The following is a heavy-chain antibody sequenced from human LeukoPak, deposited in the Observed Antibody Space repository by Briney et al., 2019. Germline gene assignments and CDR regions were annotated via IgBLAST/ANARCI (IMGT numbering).Heavy chain of an antibody. V-gene: IGHV3-21*01. J-gene: IGHJ4*02. D-gene: IGHD3-10*01. Sequence: PGGSLRLSCAVSGFTFSSYTMNWVRQAPGKGLEWVSSISSSSSYIYYASSLKGRFTISRDNAKNSLYLQMNSLRAEDTAVYYCARGEWFGELLNPFDYWGQGTLVTVSS. CDR1: GFTFSSYT. CDR2: ISSSSSYI. CDR3: ARGEWFGELLNPFDY.